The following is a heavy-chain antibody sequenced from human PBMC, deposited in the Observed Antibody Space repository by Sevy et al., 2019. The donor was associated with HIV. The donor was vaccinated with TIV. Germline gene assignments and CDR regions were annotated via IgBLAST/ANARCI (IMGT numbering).Heavy chain of an antibody. V-gene: IGHV3-7*03. D-gene: IGHD3-9*01. CDR1: GFTFDNYW. CDR3: ARVDYPYDY. Sequence: GGSLRLSCAASGFTFDNYWMSWVRQAPGKGLEWLANIKQDGSEKYYVDSVKGRFTISRDNAKNSVYLQMNSLRAEDTAVYYCARVDYPYDYWGQGTLATVSS. CDR2: IKQDGSEK. J-gene: IGHJ4*02.